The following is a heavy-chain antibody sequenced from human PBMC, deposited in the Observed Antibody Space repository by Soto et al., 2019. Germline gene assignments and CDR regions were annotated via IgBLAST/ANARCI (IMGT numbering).Heavy chain of an antibody. CDR2: IIPISDTT. CDR1: GGTFSSYA. V-gene: IGHV1-69*01. Sequence: QVQLVQSGAEVKKPGSSVKVSCKASGGTFSSYAISWVRQAPGQGLAWMGGIIPISDTTNYAQKFQGRVTITADESTSTAYMELSSLRSEDTAVYYCARSQGSSTSLEIYYYYYYGMDVWGQGTTDTVSS. J-gene: IGHJ6*02. D-gene: IGHD2-2*01. CDR3: ARSQGSSTSLEIYYYYYYGMDV.